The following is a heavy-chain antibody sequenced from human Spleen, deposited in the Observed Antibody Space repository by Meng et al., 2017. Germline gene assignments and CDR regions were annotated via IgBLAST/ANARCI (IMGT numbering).Heavy chain of an antibody. CDR2: IYHSGNT. CDR3: ATSYYDILTGYRSRQFYFDY. CDR1: GYAISGAFY. Sequence: GSLRLSCGVSGYAISGAFYWGWIRQPPGKGLEWIGSIYHSGNTYYNPSLKSRVTISLDTSKNHFSLKLTSVTAADTAVYYCATSYYDILTGYRSRQFYFDYWGQGTLVTVSS. J-gene: IGHJ4*02. V-gene: IGHV4-38-2*01. D-gene: IGHD3-9*01.